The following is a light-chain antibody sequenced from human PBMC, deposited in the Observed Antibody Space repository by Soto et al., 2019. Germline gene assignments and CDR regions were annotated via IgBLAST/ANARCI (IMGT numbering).Light chain of an antibody. CDR2: AAS. Sequence: DIQMTQSPSSLSASVGDRVTITCRASQSICSYLNWYQQKPGQAPKLLIYAASSLKSGVPSRFSGRGSETDFTLTISSLQPEDFATYYCQQSYSTPWTSGQGTKVEIK. J-gene: IGKJ1*01. CDR3: QQSYSTPWT. CDR1: QSICSY. V-gene: IGKV1-39*01.